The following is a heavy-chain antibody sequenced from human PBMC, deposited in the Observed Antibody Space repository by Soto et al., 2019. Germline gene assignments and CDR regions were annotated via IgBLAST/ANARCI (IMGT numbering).Heavy chain of an antibody. CDR3: AKHIILGRRNRHYFDY. CDR1: GFAFSIYA. J-gene: IGHJ4*02. D-gene: IGHD1-1*01. Sequence: PGGSLRLSCAASGFAFSIYAMSWVRQSPGKGLEWVSAISGSGGSTYYADSVKGRFTISRDNSKNTLYLQMNSLRAEDTAVYYCAKHIILGRRNRHYFDYRGQGHRVTVYS. CDR2: ISGSGGST. V-gene: IGHV3-23*01.